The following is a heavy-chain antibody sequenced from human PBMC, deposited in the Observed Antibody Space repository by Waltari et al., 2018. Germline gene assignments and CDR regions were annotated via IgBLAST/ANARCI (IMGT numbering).Heavy chain of an antibody. CDR3: ARGRGSGSEIDY. CDR1: GYTFTSYD. CDR2: MNPNSGNT. V-gene: IGHV1-8*03. J-gene: IGHJ4*02. D-gene: IGHD3-10*01. Sequence: QVQLVQSGAEVKKPGASVKVSCKASGYTFTSYDINWVRQAPGQGLEGLGWMNPNSGNTGYAQKFQGRVTITMNTAISTAYMELSSLRSEDTAVYYCARGRGSGSEIDYWGQGTLVTVSS.